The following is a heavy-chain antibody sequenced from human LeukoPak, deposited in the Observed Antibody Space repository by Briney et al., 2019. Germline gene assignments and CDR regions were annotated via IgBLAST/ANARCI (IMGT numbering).Heavy chain of an antibody. V-gene: IGHV3-48*01. CDR2: VSGSGSTV. CDR3: VRQFAS. Sequence: GGSLRLSCAASGFTFSDHIMNWVRQLPGKRLEWVAYVSGSGSTVYYADSVKGRFTISRDNGKSSLYLQMNSLRVEDTALYYCVRQFASWGQGTLVTVSS. CDR1: GFTFSDHI. J-gene: IGHJ4*02.